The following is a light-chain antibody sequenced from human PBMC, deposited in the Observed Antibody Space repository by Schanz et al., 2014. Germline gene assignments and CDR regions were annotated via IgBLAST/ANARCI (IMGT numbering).Light chain of an antibody. CDR3: QQYGSSTLT. J-gene: IGKJ4*01. CDR1: QSVGSNY. V-gene: IGKV3-20*01. CDR2: GAS. Sequence: DIVLTQSPGTLSLSPGERATLSCRASQSVGSNYLAWYQQTPGQAPSLLIYGASSRATGIPDRFSGSGSGTDFTLTISSLEPEDFAVYYCQQYGSSTLTFGGGTKVEIK.